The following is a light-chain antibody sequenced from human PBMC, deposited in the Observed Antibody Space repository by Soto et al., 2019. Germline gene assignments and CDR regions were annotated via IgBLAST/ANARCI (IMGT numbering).Light chain of an antibody. CDR3: QQRSNWFT. J-gene: IGKJ3*01. V-gene: IGKV3-11*01. Sequence: EIVLTQSPATLSLSPGERSTASCRASQSVSSYLAWYQQKPGQAPRLLIYDASNRATGIPARFSGSGSGTDFTLTISTPEPEDFAVYYCQQRSNWFTFGPGTKVDIK. CDR2: DAS. CDR1: QSVSSY.